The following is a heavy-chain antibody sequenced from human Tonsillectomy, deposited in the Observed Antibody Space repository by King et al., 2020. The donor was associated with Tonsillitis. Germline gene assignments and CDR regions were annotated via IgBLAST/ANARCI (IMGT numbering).Heavy chain of an antibody. CDR3: ARGRSGDPLLHY. D-gene: IGHD2-21*02. Sequence: QLVQSGAEVRKPGSSVTVSCKASGDTFSTYTINWVRQAPGQGLEWMGWIIPIFDAANYAQKFQGRVTITADESTSTVYMEVSSLRSDDTAIYYCARGRSGDPLLHYWGQGTLVSVS. CDR1: GDTFSTYT. J-gene: IGHJ4*02. CDR2: IIPIFDAA. V-gene: IGHV1-69*01.